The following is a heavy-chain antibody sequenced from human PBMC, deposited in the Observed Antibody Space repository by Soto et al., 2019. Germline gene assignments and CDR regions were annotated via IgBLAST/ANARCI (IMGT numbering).Heavy chain of an antibody. V-gene: IGHV1-18*01. J-gene: IGHJ4*02. CDR1: GYTFTSYG. CDR3: ARDGRLLWFGELLPSTPWYFDY. CDR2: ISAYNGNT. Sequence: ASVKVSCKASGYTFTSYGISWVRQAPGQGLEWMGWISAYNGNTNYAQKLQGRVTMTTDTSTSTAYMELRSLRSDDTAVYYCARDGRLLWFGELLPSTPWYFDYWGQGTLVTVSS. D-gene: IGHD3-10*01.